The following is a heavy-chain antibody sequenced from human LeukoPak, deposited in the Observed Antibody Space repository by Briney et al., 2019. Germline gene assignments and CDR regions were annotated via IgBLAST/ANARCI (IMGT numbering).Heavy chain of an antibody. V-gene: IGHV4-39*01. J-gene: IGHJ4*01. CDR2: IYYSGGT. Sequence: SETLSLTCTVSGGSISSSSYYWGWIRQPPGKGLVWIASIYYSGGTYYSPSLKSRVTISVDTSKNQFSLKLSSVTAADTAVYYCARQYYYGSGSYPDFDYWGHGTLVTVSS. D-gene: IGHD3-10*01. CDR3: ARQYYYGSGSYPDFDY. CDR1: GGSISSSSYY.